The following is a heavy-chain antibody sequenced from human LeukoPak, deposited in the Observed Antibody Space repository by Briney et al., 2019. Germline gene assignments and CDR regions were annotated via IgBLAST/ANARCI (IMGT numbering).Heavy chain of an antibody. J-gene: IGHJ4*02. CDR1: GFTVRSNY. Sequence: GGSLRLSCAASGFTVRSNYMSWVRQAPGKGLEWVSVISSGGSTYCADSLKGRFTISRDSSKNTLYLQMKSLRAEDTALYYCSRDRMGTKSCDYWGQGPVVSVSS. V-gene: IGHV3-53*01. CDR2: ISSGGST. D-gene: IGHD5-24*01. CDR3: SRDRMGTKSCDY.